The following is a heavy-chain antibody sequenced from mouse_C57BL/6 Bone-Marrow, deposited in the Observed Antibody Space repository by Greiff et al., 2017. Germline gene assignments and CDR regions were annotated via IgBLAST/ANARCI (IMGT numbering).Heavy chain of an antibody. CDR1: GYTFTSYG. CDR2: IYPRSGNT. J-gene: IGHJ3*01. V-gene: IGHV1-81*01. D-gene: IGHD1-1*01. Sequence: LVESGAELARPGASVKLSCKASGYTFTSYGISWVKQRTGQGLEWIGEIYPRSGNTYYNEKFKGKATLTADKSSSTAYMELRSLTSEDSAVYFCARSKYYGSSPYWGQGTLVTVSA. CDR3: ARSKYYGSSPY.